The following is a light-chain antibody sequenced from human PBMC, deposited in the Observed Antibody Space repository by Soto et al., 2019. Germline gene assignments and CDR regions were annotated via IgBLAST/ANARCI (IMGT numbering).Light chain of an antibody. CDR3: SSFASTHTYV. V-gene: IGLV2-14*01. J-gene: IGLJ1*01. CDR1: SSDVAFYNH. Sequence: QSALTXPASVPGSPGQSITISCTGTSSDVAFYNHVSWYQQHPGKAPKLLIYEVNNRPSGVSHRFSGSKSGNTASLTISGLQAEDEADYYCSSFASTHTYVFGTGTKVTVL. CDR2: EVN.